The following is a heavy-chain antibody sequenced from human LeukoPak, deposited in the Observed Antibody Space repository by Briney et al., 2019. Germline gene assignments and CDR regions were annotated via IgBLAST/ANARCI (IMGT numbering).Heavy chain of an antibody. V-gene: IGHV3-30*14. CDR3: AKIRVVPSDYFDY. CDR1: GFTFSSYA. CDR2: ISYDGSNK. J-gene: IGHJ4*02. D-gene: IGHD3-22*01. Sequence: GGSLRLSCSASGFTFSSYAMHWVRQAPGKGLEWVAVISYDGSNKYYADSVKGRFTISRDNSKNTLYLQMNSLRVEDTAVYYCAKIRVVPSDYFDYWGQGTLVTVSS.